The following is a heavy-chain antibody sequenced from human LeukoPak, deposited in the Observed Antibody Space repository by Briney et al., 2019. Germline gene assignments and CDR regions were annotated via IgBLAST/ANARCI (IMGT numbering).Heavy chain of an antibody. CDR2: IYSGGST. J-gene: IGHJ4*02. Sequence: GGSLRLSCAASGFTVSSNYMSWVRQAPGKGLEWVSVIYSGGSTYYGDSVKGRFTISRDNSKNTLYLQMNSLRAEDTAVYYCARGLKNSTGWYYLDYWGQGTLVTVSS. V-gene: IGHV3-53*01. CDR3: ARGLKNSTGWYYLDY. CDR1: GFTVSSNY. D-gene: IGHD6-19*01.